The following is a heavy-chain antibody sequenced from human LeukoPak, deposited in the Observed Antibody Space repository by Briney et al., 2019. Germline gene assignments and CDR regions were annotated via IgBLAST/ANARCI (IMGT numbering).Heavy chain of an antibody. CDR2: IYHSGST. CDR1: GGSISSSNW. J-gene: IGHJ6*02. V-gene: IGHV4-4*02. CDR3: ARRLPGYYYYMDV. D-gene: IGHD2-15*01. Sequence: SGTLSLTCAVSGGSISSSNWWSWVRQPPGKGLEWIGEIYHSGSTNYNPSLKSRVTISVDTSKNQFSLRLSSVTAADTAVYYCARRLPGYYYYMDVWGQGTTVTVSS.